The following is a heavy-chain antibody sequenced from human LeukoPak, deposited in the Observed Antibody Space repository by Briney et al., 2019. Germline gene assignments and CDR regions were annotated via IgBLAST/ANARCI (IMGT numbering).Heavy chain of an antibody. D-gene: IGHD5-18*01. Sequence: GGSLRLSCAASGFTFSDSAMSWVRQAPGKGLEWVSGIRGSGDSIYYADSVKGRFTISRDNSKNTLYLQMNSLRAEDTAVYYCAKELNTAMEYYFDYWGQGTLVTVSS. CDR1: GFTFSDSA. J-gene: IGHJ4*02. CDR3: AKELNTAMEYYFDY. CDR2: IRGSGDSI. V-gene: IGHV3-23*01.